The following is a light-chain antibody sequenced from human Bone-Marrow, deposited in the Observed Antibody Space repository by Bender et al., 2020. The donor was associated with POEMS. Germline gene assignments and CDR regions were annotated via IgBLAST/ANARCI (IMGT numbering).Light chain of an antibody. J-gene: IGLJ2*01. Sequence: QSALTQPASVSGSPGQSITISCTGTSSDVGRYNYVSWYQQHPGKVPKLMIYEVSKRPSGVSDRFSGSKSGNTASLTISGLQTEDEADYYCCSYAGSSTVIFGGGTKLTVL. CDR1: SSDVGRYNY. CDR3: CSYAGSSTVI. V-gene: IGLV2-23*02. CDR2: EVS.